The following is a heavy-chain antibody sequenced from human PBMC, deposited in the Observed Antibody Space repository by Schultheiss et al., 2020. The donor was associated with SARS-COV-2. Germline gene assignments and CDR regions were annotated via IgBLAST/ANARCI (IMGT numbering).Heavy chain of an antibody. Sequence: VGSLRLSCAASGFTFSSYSMNWVRQAPGKGLEWVSVIYSGGSTYYADSVKGRFTISRHNSKNTLYLQMNSLRAEDTAVYYCARDRGYDFWSGYSYYYYYMDVWGKGTTVTVSS. CDR1: GFTFSSYS. V-gene: IGHV3-66*01. CDR2: IYSGGST. J-gene: IGHJ6*03. D-gene: IGHD3-3*01. CDR3: ARDRGYDFWSGYSYYYYYMDV.